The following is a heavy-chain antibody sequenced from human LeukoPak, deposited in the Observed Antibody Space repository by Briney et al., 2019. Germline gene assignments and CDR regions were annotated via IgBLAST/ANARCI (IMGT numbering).Heavy chain of an antibody. J-gene: IGHJ2*01. CDR2: IYTSGST. CDR3: ASSYYDILTGYYKWNWYFDL. D-gene: IGHD3-9*01. CDR1: GGSISSYY. Sequence: SETLSLTCTVSGGSISSYYWSWIRQPAGKGLEWIGRIYTSGSTNYNPSLKSRVTMSVDTSKNQFSLKLSSVTAADTAVYYCASSYYDILTGYYKWNWYFDLWGRGTLVTVSS. V-gene: IGHV4-4*07.